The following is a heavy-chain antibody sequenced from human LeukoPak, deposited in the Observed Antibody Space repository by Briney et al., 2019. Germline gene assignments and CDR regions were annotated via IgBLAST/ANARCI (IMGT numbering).Heavy chain of an antibody. J-gene: IGHJ5*02. CDR3: ARDGYSSSSNWFDP. D-gene: IGHD6-13*01. CDR1: GFTFSSYA. CDR2: ISGSGGST. V-gene: IGHV3-23*01. Sequence: GGSLRLSCAASGFTFSSYAMSWVRQAPGKGLEWVSAISGSGGSTYYADSVKGRFTISRDNSKNTLYLQMNTLRADDTAVYYCARDGYSSSSNWFDPWGQGTLVTVSS.